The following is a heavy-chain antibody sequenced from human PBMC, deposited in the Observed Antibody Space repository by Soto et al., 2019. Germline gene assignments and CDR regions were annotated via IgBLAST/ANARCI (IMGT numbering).Heavy chain of an antibody. CDR1: GFSVSSKY. J-gene: IGHJ4*02. CDR2: IYGGGTT. V-gene: IGHV3-53*01. Sequence: EVQLVESGGGLIQPGGSLRLSCAASGFSVSSKYMTWVRQAPGKGLEWVSVIYGGGTTYYAASVKGRFTISRDNSKNTLYLQMNSLRGEETAVYYWVQTTVWPGFDFWGQGTLVTVSS. CDR3: VQTTVWPGFDF.